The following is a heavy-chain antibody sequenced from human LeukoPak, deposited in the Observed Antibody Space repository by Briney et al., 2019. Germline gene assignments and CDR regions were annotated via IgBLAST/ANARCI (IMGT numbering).Heavy chain of an antibody. V-gene: IGHV4-38-2*02. J-gene: IGHJ4*02. D-gene: IGHD3-16*01. Sequence: SETLSLTCTVSGSSMSSDYYWGWIRQPPGKGLEWIGSISDSGSAYYNPSLKSRVVISVDPSKKQFSLKVTSVTAADTAVYYCANYVVVLATYGSPSPFVYWGQGTLVTVSS. CDR1: GSSMSSDYY. CDR2: ISDSGSA. CDR3: ANYVVVLATYGSPSPFVY.